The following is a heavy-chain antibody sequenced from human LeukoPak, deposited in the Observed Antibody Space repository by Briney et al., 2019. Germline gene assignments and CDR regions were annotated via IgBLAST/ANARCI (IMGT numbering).Heavy chain of an antibody. CDR1: GFTFSSYS. J-gene: IGHJ4*02. V-gene: IGHV3-21*01. CDR2: ISSSSSYI. Sequence: TVGSLRLSCAASGFTFSSYSMNSVRQAPGKGLEWVSSISSSSSYIYYADSVKGRFTISRDNAKNSLYLQMNSLRAEDTAVYYCARDLKIGGQLVRGGGPFDYWGQGTLVSVSS. CDR3: ARDLKIGGQLVRGGGPFDY. D-gene: IGHD6-6*01.